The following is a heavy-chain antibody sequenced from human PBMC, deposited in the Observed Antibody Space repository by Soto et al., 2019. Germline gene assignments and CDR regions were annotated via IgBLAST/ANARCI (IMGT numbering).Heavy chain of an antibody. J-gene: IGHJ6*03. CDR2: IYHSGST. CDR1: SGSISSSNW. V-gene: IGHV4-4*02. Sequence: SETLSLTCAVSSGSISSSNWWSWVRQPPGKGLERIGEIYHSGSTNYNPSLKSRVTISVDKSKNQFSLKLSSVTAADTAVYYCARGLVADYGFYYYYYYMDVWGKGTTVTVSS. D-gene: IGHD4-17*01. CDR3: ARGLVADYGFYYYYYYMDV.